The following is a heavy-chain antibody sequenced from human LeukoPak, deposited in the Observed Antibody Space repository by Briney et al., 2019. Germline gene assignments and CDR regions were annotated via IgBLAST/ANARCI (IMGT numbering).Heavy chain of an antibody. CDR1: DGSISSYY. CDR2: IYYSGST. V-gene: IGHV4-59*08. Sequence: PSETLSLTCTVSDGSISSYYWSWIRQPPGKGLEWIGYIYYSGSTNYNPSLKSRVTISVDTSKNQFSLKLSSVTAADTAVYYCARGYHTIGYWGQGTLVTVSS. D-gene: IGHD6-13*01. J-gene: IGHJ4*02. CDR3: ARGYHTIGY.